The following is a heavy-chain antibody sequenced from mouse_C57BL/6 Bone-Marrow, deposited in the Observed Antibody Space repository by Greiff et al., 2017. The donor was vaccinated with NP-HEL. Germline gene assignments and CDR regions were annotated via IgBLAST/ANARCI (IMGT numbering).Heavy chain of an antibody. CDR1: GYTFTSYW. D-gene: IGHD1-1*01. V-gene: IGHV1-52*01. J-gene: IGHJ4*01. CDR2: IDPSDSET. CDR3: ARVRGSPYAMDY. Sequence: VKLQQPGAELVRPGSSVKLSCKASGYTFTSYWMHWVKQRPIQGLEWIGNIDPSDSETHYNQKFKDKATLTVDKSSSTAYMQLSSLTSEDSAVYYCARVRGSPYAMDYWGQGTSVTVSS.